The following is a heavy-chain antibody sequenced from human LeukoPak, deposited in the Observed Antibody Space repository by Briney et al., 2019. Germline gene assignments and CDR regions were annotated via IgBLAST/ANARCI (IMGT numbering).Heavy chain of an antibody. J-gene: IGHJ4*02. D-gene: IGHD5-24*01. V-gene: IGHV3-23*01. Sequence: PGGSLRLSCAASGFTFSSYAMSWVRQAPGKGLEWVSAISGSGGSTYYADSVKGRFTISRDNSKNTLYLQMNCLRAEDTAVYYCAKKRDMATIRGSFDYWGQGTLVTVSS. CDR1: GFTFSSYA. CDR2: ISGSGGST. CDR3: AKKRDMATIRGSFDY.